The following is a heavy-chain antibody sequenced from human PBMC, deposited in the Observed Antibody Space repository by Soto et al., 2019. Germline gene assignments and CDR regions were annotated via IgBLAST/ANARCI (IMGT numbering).Heavy chain of an antibody. J-gene: IGHJ6*03. D-gene: IGHD1-7*01. CDR1: GYTFTGYY. V-gene: IGHV1-2*04. Sequence: ASVKVSSKASGYTFTGYYMYWVRQAPGQGLEWMGWINPNSGGTNYAQKFQGWVTMTRDTSISTAYMELSRLRSGDTAVYYCARGDGELSYYYYYYMDVWGQGTTVTVSS. CDR2: INPNSGGT. CDR3: ARGDGELSYYYYYYMDV.